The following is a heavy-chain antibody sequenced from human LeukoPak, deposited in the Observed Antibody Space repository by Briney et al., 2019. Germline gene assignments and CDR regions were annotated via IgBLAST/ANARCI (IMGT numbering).Heavy chain of an antibody. Sequence: GGSLRLSCAASGFTFSSYSMNWVRQAPGKGLEWVSSISSSSSYIYYADSVKGRFTISRDNAKNSLYMQMNSLRAEDTAVYYCARGPIGTYSYGLSWFDPWGQGTLVTVSS. CDR1: GFTFSSYS. CDR3: ARGPIGTYSYGLSWFDP. CDR2: ISSSSSYI. J-gene: IGHJ5*02. D-gene: IGHD5-18*01. V-gene: IGHV3-21*01.